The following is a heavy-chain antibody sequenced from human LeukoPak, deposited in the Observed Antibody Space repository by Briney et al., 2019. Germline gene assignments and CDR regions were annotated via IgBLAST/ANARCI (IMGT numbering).Heavy chain of an antibody. CDR3: ARLRRGYYYVEIPPNWFDP. Sequence: GESLKISCKGSGYRFTSYWIGWVRQMPGKGLEWMGIIYPGDSDTRYSPSFQGQVTISADKSISTAYLQWSSLKASDTAMYYCARLRRGYYYVEIPPNWFDPWGQGTLVTVSS. CDR1: GYRFTSYW. D-gene: IGHD3-22*01. J-gene: IGHJ5*02. V-gene: IGHV5-51*01. CDR2: IYPGDSDT.